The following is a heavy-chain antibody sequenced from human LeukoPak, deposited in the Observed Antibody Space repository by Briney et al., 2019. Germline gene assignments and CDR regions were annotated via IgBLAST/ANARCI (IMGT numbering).Heavy chain of an antibody. D-gene: IGHD3-22*01. CDR1: GGSISSGGYY. CDR2: IYYSGST. J-gene: IGHJ4*02. V-gene: IGHV4-31*03. Sequence: SETLSLTCTVSGGSISSGGYYWSWLRQHPGKGLEWFGYIYYSGSTYYNPSHKSRVTIPVDTSKNQFSLKLSSVTAAETAVYYCARADDSSGYYWGEFDYWGQGTLVTVSS. CDR3: ARADDSSGYYWGEFDY.